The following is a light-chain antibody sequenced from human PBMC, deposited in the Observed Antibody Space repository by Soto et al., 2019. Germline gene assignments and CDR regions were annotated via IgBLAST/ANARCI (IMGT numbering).Light chain of an antibody. CDR2: GAS. J-gene: IGKJ1*01. Sequence: EIVLTQSPGTLSLSPGERATLSCRASQTVGNNYLDGYQQKPGQAPRLLIYGASSRATVIPDRFSGSGSGTDFTLTISRLEPEDFAVYYCRQSATSPRTFGQGTKVEIK. CDR3: RQSATSPRT. V-gene: IGKV3-20*01. CDR1: QTVGNNY.